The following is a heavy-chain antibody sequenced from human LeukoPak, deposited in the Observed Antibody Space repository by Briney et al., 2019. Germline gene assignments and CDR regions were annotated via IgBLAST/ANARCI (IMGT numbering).Heavy chain of an antibody. CDR1: GGSISSYY. J-gene: IGHJ3*02. CDR3: SVGSSWYSPYTFDI. D-gene: IGHD6-13*01. V-gene: IGHV4-59*08. CDR2: IYYSGSA. Sequence: SETLSLTCTVSGGSISSYYWSWIRQPPGKGLEWIGYIYYSGSANYNPSLKSRVTISVDTSKNQFSLKLSSVTAADTAVYYCSVGSSWYSPYTFDIWGQGTMVTVSS.